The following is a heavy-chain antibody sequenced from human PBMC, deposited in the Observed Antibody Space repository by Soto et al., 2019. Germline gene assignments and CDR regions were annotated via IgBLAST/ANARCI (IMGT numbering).Heavy chain of an antibody. CDR1: GGSISSYY. V-gene: IGHV4-59*01. CDR3: ARDQSGQYNWNDGGEYNWFDP. J-gene: IGHJ5*02. CDR2: IYYSGST. D-gene: IGHD1-1*01. Sequence: SETLSLTCTVSGGSISSYYWSWIRQPPGKGLEWIGYIYYSGSTNYNPSLKSRVTISVDTSKNQFSLKLSSVTAADTAVYYCARDQSGQYNWNDGGEYNWFDPWGQGTLVTVSS.